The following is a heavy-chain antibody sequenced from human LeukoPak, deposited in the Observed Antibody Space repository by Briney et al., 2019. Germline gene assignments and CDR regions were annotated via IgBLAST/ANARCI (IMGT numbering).Heavy chain of an antibody. CDR2: INSDGSWT. J-gene: IGHJ4*02. CDR3: ARSNDRSGYYFRMVEY. CDR1: GNYW. V-gene: IGHV3-74*01. D-gene: IGHD3-22*01. Sequence: GGSLRLSCAASGNYWMHWVRQVPGKGLVWVSHINSDGSWTSYADSAKGRFTISRDNSKNTLYLEMSSLRAEDTAVYYCARSNDRSGYYFRMVEYWGQGTLVTVSS.